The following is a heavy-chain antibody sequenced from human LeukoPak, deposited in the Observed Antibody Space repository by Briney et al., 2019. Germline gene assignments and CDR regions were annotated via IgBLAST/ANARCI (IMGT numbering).Heavy chain of an antibody. V-gene: IGHV5-51*01. D-gene: IGHD3-3*01. CDR2: IYPGDSDT. CDR1: GSPFTSYW. Sequence: GESLQISCKGSGSPFTSYWIGWVRQMPGKGLEWMGIIYPGDSDTRYSPSFQGQVTISVDKSISTAYLQWSSLKASDAAMYYCARLRAVPKNYDFWSGYADSYGMDVWGQGTTVTVSS. CDR3: ARLRAVPKNYDFWSGYADSYGMDV. J-gene: IGHJ6*02.